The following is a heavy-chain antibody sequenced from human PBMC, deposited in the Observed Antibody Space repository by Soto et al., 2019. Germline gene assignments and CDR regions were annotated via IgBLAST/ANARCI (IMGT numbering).Heavy chain of an antibody. CDR3: ARGATPYYDSSGYSRDY. CDR2: IIPIFGTA. D-gene: IGHD3-22*01. J-gene: IGHJ4*02. V-gene: IGHV1-69*12. CDR1: GGTFSSYA. Sequence: QVQLVQSGAEVKKPGSSVKVSCKASGGTFSSYAISWVRQAPGQGLEWMGGIIPIFGTANYAQKFQGRVTITADESTSTAYMELSSLRSEATAVYYCARGATPYYDSSGYSRDYWGQGTLVTVSS.